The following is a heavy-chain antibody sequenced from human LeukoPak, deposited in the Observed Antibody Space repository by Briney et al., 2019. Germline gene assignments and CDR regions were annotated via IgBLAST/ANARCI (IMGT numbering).Heavy chain of an antibody. J-gene: IGHJ4*02. CDR2: INHSGST. Sequence: SETLSLTCAVYGGSFSGYYWSWIRQPPGKGLEWIGEINHSGSTNYNPSLKSRVTISVDTSKNQFSLKLSSVTAADTAVYYCARHRVVVTAIRAFDYWGQGTLVTVSS. D-gene: IGHD2-21*02. CDR3: ARHRVVVTAIRAFDY. CDR1: GGSFSGYY. V-gene: IGHV4-34*01.